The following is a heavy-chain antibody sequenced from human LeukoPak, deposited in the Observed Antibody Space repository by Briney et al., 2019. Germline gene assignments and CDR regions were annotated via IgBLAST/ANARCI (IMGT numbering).Heavy chain of an antibody. CDR3: ARGNLFTGWYDLYNFDY. CDR1: GFTFSSIW. D-gene: IGHD6-19*01. V-gene: IGHV3-7*04. J-gene: IGHJ4*02. CDR2: IKQEEGET. Sequence: PAGTLRLSCEASGFTFSSIWMGCDSQAPEGGLEWVAKIKQEEGETYYVDSVKGRFTISRDNAKTSLYLKMNSLRAEDTAVYHGARGNLFTGWYDLYNFDYWGQGTLVTVSS.